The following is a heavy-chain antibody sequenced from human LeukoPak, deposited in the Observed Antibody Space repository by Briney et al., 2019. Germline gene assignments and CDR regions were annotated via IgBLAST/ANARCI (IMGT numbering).Heavy chain of an antibody. CDR3: ARDFWSGF. D-gene: IGHD3-3*01. Sequence: GGSLRLSCAASGFTFSSNWMSWVRQAPGKGLEWVANIKQDGSEEYYVDSVKGRFTISRDNAKNSLYLQMNSLRAEDTAVYYCARDFWSGFWGQGTLVTVSS. CDR2: IKQDGSEE. J-gene: IGHJ4*02. V-gene: IGHV3-7*01. CDR1: GFTFSSNW.